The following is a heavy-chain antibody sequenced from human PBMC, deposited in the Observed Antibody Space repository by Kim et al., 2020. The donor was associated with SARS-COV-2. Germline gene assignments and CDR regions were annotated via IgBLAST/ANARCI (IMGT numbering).Heavy chain of an antibody. J-gene: IGHJ6*02. D-gene: IGHD1-26*01. Sequence: ASVKVSCKVSGYTLTELSMHWVRQAPGKGLEWMGGFDPEDGETIYAQKFQGRVTMTEDTSTDTAYMELSSLRSEDTAVYYCATEPRLGWRVGAPYYYYYGMDVWGQGTTVTVSS. CDR1: GYTLTELS. CDR3: ATEPRLGWRVGAPYYYYYGMDV. CDR2: FDPEDGET. V-gene: IGHV1-24*01.